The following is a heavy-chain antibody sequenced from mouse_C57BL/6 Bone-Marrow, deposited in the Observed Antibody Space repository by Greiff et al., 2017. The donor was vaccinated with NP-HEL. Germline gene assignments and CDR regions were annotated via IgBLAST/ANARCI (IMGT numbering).Heavy chain of an antibody. CDR3: AMVTAQAAQYYFDY. J-gene: IGHJ2*01. D-gene: IGHD3-2*02. V-gene: IGHV1-59*01. CDR2: IDPSDSYT. Sequence: QVQLQQPGAELVRPGTSVNLSCKASGYTFTSYWMHWVKQRPGQGLEWIGVIDPSDSYTNYNQKFKGKATLTVDTSSSTAYMQLSSLTSEDSAVYYCAMVTAQAAQYYFDYWGQGTTLTVSS. CDR1: GYTFTSYW.